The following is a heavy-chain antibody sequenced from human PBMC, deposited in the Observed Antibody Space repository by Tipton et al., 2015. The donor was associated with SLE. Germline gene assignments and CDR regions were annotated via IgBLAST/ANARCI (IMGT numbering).Heavy chain of an antibody. Sequence: QSGAEVKKPGSSVKVSCKASGGTFSSYAISWVRQAPGQGLEWMGGIIPIFGTANYAQKFQGRVTITADESTSAAYMELSSLRSEDTAVYYCARDQHYYDSSGPVYFDYWGQGTLVTASS. V-gene: IGHV1-69*01. D-gene: IGHD3-22*01. CDR3: ARDQHYYDSSGPVYFDY. CDR1: GGTFSSYA. J-gene: IGHJ4*02. CDR2: IIPIFGTA.